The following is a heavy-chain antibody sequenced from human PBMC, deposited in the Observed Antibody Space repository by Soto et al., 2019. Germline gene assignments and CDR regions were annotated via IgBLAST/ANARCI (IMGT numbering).Heavy chain of an antibody. V-gene: IGHV3-23*01. Sequence: EVQLLESGGGLVQPGGSLRLSCAASGFTFSNYAMSWVRQAPGKGLEWVSLISVNGGITHYADSVKGRFTILRDNSKNTLSLQMSGLRVEDTAIYYCAKKTGSDAWYPFDYWGQGNLFTFSS. J-gene: IGHJ4*02. CDR1: GFTFSNYA. CDR2: ISVNGGIT. D-gene: IGHD2-15*01. CDR3: AKKTGSDAWYPFDY.